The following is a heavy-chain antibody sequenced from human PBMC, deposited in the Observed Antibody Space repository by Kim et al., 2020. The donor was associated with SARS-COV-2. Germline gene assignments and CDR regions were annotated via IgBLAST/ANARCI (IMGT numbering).Heavy chain of an antibody. J-gene: IGHJ4*02. V-gene: IGHV1-24*01. CDR3: ATGPPYDILTGYYRDFDY. CDR1: GYTLTELS. CDR2: VDPEDGET. Sequence: ASVKVSCKVSGYTLTELSMHWVRQAPGKGLEWMGGVDPEDGETIYAQKFQGRVTMTEDTSKDPAYMELSSLRSEDTAVYYCATGPPYDILTGYYRDFDYWGQGTLVTVSS. D-gene: IGHD3-9*01.